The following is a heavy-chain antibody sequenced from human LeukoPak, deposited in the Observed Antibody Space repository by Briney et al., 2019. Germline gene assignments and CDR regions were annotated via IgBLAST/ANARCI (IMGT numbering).Heavy chain of an antibody. D-gene: IGHD5-18*01. CDR3: ARDGYSFGHDFDY. J-gene: IGHJ4*02. CDR1: GFTFSSYS. V-gene: IGHV3-74*01. Sequence: GGSLRLSCAASGFTFSSYSMNWVRQAPGKGLEWVSRIKGDGSSTSYADSVKGRFTISRDNAKNTLYLQMNSLRAEDTAVYYCARDGYSFGHDFDYWGQGTLVTVSS. CDR2: IKGDGSST.